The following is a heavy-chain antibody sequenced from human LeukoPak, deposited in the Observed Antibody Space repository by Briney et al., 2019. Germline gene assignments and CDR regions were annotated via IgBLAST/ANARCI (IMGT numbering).Heavy chain of an antibody. Sequence: SETLSLTCIGSGGSIGSYYWSWILQPPGKGLEWIGYIYDSGSTNYNPSLKSRVTISVDTSKNQFSLKLSSVTAADTAVYYCARLTTADAFDIWGQGTMVTVSS. CDR2: IYDSGST. CDR3: ARLTTADAFDI. V-gene: IGHV4-59*01. D-gene: IGHD3-22*01. CDR1: GGSIGSYY. J-gene: IGHJ3*02.